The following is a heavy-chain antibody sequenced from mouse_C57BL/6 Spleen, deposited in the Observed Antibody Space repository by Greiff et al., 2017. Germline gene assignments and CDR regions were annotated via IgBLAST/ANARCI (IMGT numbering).Heavy chain of an antibody. V-gene: IGHV1-85*01. J-gene: IGHJ1*03. D-gene: IGHD1-1*01. CDR3: TRRGTVVATRYFDV. CDR1: GYTFTSYD. Sequence: QVQLQQSGPELVKPGASVKLSCKASGYTFTSYDINWVKQRPGQGLEWIGWIYPRDGSTKYNEKFKGKATLTVDTSSSTAYMELHSLTSEDSAVYFCTRRGTVVATRYFDVWGTGTTVTVSS. CDR2: IYPRDGST.